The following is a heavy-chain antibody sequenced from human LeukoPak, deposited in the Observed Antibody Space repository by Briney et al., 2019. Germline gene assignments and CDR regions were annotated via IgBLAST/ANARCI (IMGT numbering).Heavy chain of an antibody. CDR1: GFTFSSYG. Sequence: GGSLRLSCAASGFTFSSYGMHWVRQAPGKGLEWVAFIRYDGSNKYYADSVKGRFTISRDNSKNTLYLQMSRLRADDTALYYCAKQYCTATSCGGMDVWGRGTTVTVSS. D-gene: IGHD2-8*01. V-gene: IGHV3-30*02. CDR2: IRYDGSNK. CDR3: AKQYCTATSCGGMDV. J-gene: IGHJ6*02.